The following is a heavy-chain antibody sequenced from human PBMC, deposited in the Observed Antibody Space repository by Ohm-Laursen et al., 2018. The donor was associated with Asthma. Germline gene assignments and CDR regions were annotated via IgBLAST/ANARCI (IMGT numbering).Heavy chain of an antibody. CDR1: GFTFNNYW. J-gene: IGHJ3*01. D-gene: IGHD2-21*02. V-gene: IGHV3-74*01. CDR3: SRRDFSGGDPDAAFDL. CDR2: IKTDGTST. Sequence: SLRLSCSAPGFTFNNYWMHWLRQAPGKGLEWVSRIKTDGTSTSYADSVKGRFTISRDNAKNTVYLQMNSLRGEDTAVYYCSRRDFSGGDPDAAFDLWGQGTMVTVSS.